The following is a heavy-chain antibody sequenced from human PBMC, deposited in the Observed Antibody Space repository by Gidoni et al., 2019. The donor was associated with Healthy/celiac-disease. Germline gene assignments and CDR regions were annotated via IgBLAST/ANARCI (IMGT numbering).Heavy chain of an antibody. CDR1: GFTFSSYA. CDR3: AKRRDLTIFGVVTPLDY. Sequence: EVQLLESGGGLVQPGGSLRLSCAASGFTFSSYAMSWVRPAPGKGLEWVSAISGSGGSTYYADSVKGRFTISRDNSKNTLYLQMNSLRAEDTAVYYCAKRRDLTIFGVVTPLDYWGQGTLVTVSS. V-gene: IGHV3-23*01. J-gene: IGHJ4*02. CDR2: ISGSGGST. D-gene: IGHD3-3*01.